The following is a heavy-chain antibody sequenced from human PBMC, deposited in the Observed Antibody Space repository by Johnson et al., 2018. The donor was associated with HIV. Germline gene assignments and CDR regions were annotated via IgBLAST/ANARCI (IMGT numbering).Heavy chain of an antibody. J-gene: IGHJ3*01. D-gene: IGHD6-6*01. CDR2: INSDGSST. CDR3: AREGRSSHAFDV. Sequence: VQLVESGGGLVQPGGSLRLSCAASGFTFSSYWMHWVRQAPGKGLVWVSRINSDGSSTSYADSVKGRFTISRDNAKNTLYLQMNSLRAEDTAVYYCAREGRSSHAFDVWGQGTMVTVSS. V-gene: IGHV3-74*01. CDR1: GFTFSSYW.